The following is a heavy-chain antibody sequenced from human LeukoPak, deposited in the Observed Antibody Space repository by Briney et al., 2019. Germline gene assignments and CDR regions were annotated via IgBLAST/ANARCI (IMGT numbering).Heavy chain of an antibody. CDR2: INPNSGGT. D-gene: IGHD2-2*01. CDR1: GYTFTAYY. Sequence: ASVKVSCKASGYTFTAYYMQWVRQAPGQGLEWMGWINPNSGGTNSAQKFQGRVTMTRDTSVSTAYMELSRLRSDDTAVYYCARDHCTSSGCYEYYYYGMDVWGQGTTVTVSS. CDR3: ARDHCTSSGCYEYYYYGMDV. J-gene: IGHJ6*02. V-gene: IGHV1-2*02.